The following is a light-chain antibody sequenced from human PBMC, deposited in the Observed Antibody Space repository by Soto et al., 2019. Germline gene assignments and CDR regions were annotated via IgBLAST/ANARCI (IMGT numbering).Light chain of an antibody. V-gene: IGKV3D-15*01. CDR3: QQSYSTPHT. Sequence: EIVMTQSPATLSVSPGERATLSCRASQSVSSNLAWYQQKPGQAPRLLIYAASRRATGIPDRFSGSGSGTDFTLTITSLQTEDFATYYCQQSYSTPHTFGQGTKVDI. CDR2: AAS. CDR1: QSVSSN. J-gene: IGKJ1*01.